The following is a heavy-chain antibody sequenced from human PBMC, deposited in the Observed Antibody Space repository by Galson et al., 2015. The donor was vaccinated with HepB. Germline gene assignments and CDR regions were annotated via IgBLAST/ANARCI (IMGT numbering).Heavy chain of an antibody. Sequence: SVKVSCKASGYTFNTYYIHWVRQAPGQGPEWMGIINPGTGATVYPQKFQGRVTMPRDTSPSTVYMDLSSLSSEDTCVYSCSRGGVARGVETAWGYFDYWGQGTLVTVSS. CDR2: INPGTGAT. CDR3: SRGGVARGVETAWGYFDY. J-gene: IGHJ4*02. CDR1: GYTFNTYY. D-gene: IGHD4-23*01. V-gene: IGHV1-46*02.